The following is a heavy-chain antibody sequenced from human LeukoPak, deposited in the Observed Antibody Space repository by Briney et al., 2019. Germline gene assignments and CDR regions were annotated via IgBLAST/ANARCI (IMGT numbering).Heavy chain of an antibody. J-gene: IGHJ4*02. CDR2: INSDGSRT. V-gene: IGHV3-74*01. CDR3: AKLVAVTTGTADY. CDR1: GFTFSRYW. Sequence: GGSLRLSCEASGFTFSRYWMHWVRQAPGKGLVWVSRINSDGSRTTYADSVKGRFTISRDNSKNTLYLQMNSLRAEDTAVYYCAKLVAVTTGTADYWGQGTLVTVSS. D-gene: IGHD4-17*01.